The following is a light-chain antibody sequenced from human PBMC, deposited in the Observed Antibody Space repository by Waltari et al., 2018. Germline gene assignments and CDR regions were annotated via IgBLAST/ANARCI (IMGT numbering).Light chain of an antibody. J-gene: IGLJ2*01. CDR2: DVR. Sequence: QSALTQPPSVSGSPGQSVTISCSGTCSDVGCENRGSWYQQPPGTAPKLTIYDVRNRPSRVPHRFSGSSSCTTASLTISGLQAEDAADYYCSSYTANTRFFGGGTKLTVL. CDR1: CSDVGCENR. V-gene: IGLV2-18*02. CDR3: SSYTANTRF.